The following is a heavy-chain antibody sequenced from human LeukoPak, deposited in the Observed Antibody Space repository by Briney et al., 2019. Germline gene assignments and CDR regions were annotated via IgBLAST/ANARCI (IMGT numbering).Heavy chain of an antibody. Sequence: PSETLSLTCTVSGGSISSGDYYWSWIRQPPGKGLEWIGYIYYSGSTYYNPSLKSRVTISVDTSKNQFSLKLSSVTAADTAVYYCASNYGSGNNFLPGHAFDIWGQGTMVTVSS. CDR2: IYYSGST. CDR1: GGSISSGDYY. CDR3: ASNYGSGNNFLPGHAFDI. D-gene: IGHD3-10*01. J-gene: IGHJ3*02. V-gene: IGHV4-30-4*01.